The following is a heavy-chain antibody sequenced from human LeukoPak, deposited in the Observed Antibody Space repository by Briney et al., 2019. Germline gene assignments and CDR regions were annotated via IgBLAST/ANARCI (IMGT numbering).Heavy chain of an antibody. V-gene: IGHV3-11*04. J-gene: IGHJ4*02. CDR1: GFTFSDYY. CDR3: AKDGAGGSSLNY. Sequence: GGSLRLSCAASGFTFSDYYMSWIRQAPGKGLEWVSYISSSGSTIYYADSVKGRFTISRDNSKNTLYLQMNSLRAEDTAVYYCAKDGAGGSSLNYWGQGTLVTVSS. CDR2: ISSSGSTI. D-gene: IGHD6-13*01.